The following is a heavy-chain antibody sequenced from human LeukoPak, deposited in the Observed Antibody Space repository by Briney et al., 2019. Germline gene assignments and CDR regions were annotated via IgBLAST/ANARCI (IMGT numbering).Heavy chain of an antibody. D-gene: IGHD3-22*01. CDR1: GGSITSRSHY. V-gene: IGHV4-39*01. CDR3: ARLLYDRSGYYYFDS. Sequence: PSETLSLICTVSGGSITSRSHYWGWIRQPPGKGLEWIGSIHYSGSTYDNPSLQSRVTISVDTPKSQFSLKLSSVTAADTAVYYCARLLYDRSGYYYFDSWGQGTLVTVSS. J-gene: IGHJ4*02. CDR2: IHYSGST.